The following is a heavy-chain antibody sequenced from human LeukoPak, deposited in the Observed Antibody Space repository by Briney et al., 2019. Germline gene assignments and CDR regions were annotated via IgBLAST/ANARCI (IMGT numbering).Heavy chain of an antibody. CDR2: IYYSGST. Sequence: PSETLSLTSTVSGGSISSYYWSWIRQPPGKGLEWIGYIYYSGSTNYNPSLKSRVTISVDTSKNQFSLKLSSVTAADTAVYYCARHALGLFIAVARPIDYWGQGTLVTVSS. V-gene: IGHV4-59*08. D-gene: IGHD6-19*01. J-gene: IGHJ4*02. CDR1: GGSISSYY. CDR3: ARHALGLFIAVARPIDY.